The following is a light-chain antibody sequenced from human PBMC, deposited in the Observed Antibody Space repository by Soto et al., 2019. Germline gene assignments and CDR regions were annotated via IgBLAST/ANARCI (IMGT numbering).Light chain of an antibody. CDR3: QHSGSSPPSWT. J-gene: IGKJ1*01. CDR2: GAS. V-gene: IGKV3-20*01. Sequence: ETVLTQSPGTLSLSPGERATLFCRASRSVSSSYLAWYQQKLGQAPRLLIYGASSRATGIPDRFSGSGSGTDFTLTISRLEPEDFAVYYCQHSGSSPPSWTFGQGTKVEIK. CDR1: RSVSSSY.